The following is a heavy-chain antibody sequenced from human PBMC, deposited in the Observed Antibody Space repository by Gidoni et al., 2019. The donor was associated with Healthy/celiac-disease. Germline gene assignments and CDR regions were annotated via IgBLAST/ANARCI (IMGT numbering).Heavy chain of an antibody. CDR2: ISSSSSYI. Sequence: EVQLVESGGGLVKPGGSLRLSCAASGFTFSSYSMNWVRQAPGKGLEWVSAISSSSSYIYYADSVKGRFTISRDNAKNSLYLQMNSLRAEDTAVYYCARDLRRIVGATYGIWGQGTMVTVSS. V-gene: IGHV3-21*01. D-gene: IGHD1-26*01. J-gene: IGHJ3*02. CDR1: GFTFSSYS. CDR3: ARDLRRIVGATYGI.